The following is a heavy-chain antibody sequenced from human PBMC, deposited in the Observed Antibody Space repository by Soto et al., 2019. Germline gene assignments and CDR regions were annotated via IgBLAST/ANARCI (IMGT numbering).Heavy chain of an antibody. Sequence: ASVKVSCKASGYTFTSYAMHWVRQAPGQRLEWMGWINAGNSNTKYSQKFQGRVTITRDTSASKAYMDVSSLRSEDTAVYYCATFAAGGSGRPFDYWGQGTLVTVSS. CDR1: GYTFTSYA. J-gene: IGHJ4*02. V-gene: IGHV1-3*01. CDR2: INAGNSNT. CDR3: ATFAAGGSGRPFDY. D-gene: IGHD3-10*01.